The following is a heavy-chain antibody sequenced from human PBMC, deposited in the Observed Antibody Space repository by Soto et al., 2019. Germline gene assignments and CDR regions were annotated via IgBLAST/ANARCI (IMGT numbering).Heavy chain of an antibody. CDR3: ARHGRRSAHNWNDFTPY. Sequence: GESLKISCKGSGYSFTSYWIGWVRQMPGKGLEWMGIIYPGDSDTRYSPSFQGQVTISADKSISTAYLQWSSLKASDTAMYYCARHGRRSAHNWNDFTPYWGQGTLVTVSS. CDR1: GYSFTSYW. D-gene: IGHD1-1*01. V-gene: IGHV5-51*01. J-gene: IGHJ4*02. CDR2: IYPGDSDT.